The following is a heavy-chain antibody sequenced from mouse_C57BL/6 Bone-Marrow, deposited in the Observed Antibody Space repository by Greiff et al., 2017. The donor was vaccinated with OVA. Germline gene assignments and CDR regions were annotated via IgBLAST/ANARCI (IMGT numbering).Heavy chain of an antibody. J-gene: IGHJ2*01. CDR2: IYPGNGST. CDR3: AAITTVVATYDY. V-gene: IGHV1-55*01. D-gene: IGHD1-1*01. CDR1: GYTFTSYW. Sequence: VQLQQPGAELVKPGASVKMSCKASGYTFTSYWITWVKQRPGQGLEWIGDIYPGNGSTNYNEKFKSKATLTVDTSSSTAYMQLSSLTSEDSAVYYCAAITTVVATYDYWGQGTTLTVSS.